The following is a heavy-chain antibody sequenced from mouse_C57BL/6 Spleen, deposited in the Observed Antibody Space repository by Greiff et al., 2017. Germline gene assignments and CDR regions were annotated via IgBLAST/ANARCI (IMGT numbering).Heavy chain of an antibody. Sequence: QVQLQQPGAELVRPGTSVKLSCKASGYTFTSYWLHWVKQRPGQGLEWIGVIDPSDSYTNYNQKFQGKAPLTVDTSASTAYMQLSSLTSEDSAVYYCARRGNEGFAYWGQGTLVTVSA. CDR2: IDPSDSYT. CDR1: GYTFTSYW. D-gene: IGHD2-1*01. V-gene: IGHV1-59*01. CDR3: ARRGNEGFAY. J-gene: IGHJ3*01.